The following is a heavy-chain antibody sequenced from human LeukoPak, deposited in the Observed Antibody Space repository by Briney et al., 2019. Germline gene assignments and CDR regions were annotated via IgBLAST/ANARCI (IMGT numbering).Heavy chain of an antibody. CDR2: IIPIFGTA. Sequence: SVKVSCKASGGTFSSYAISWVRQAPGQGLEWMGGIIPIFGTANYAQKFQGRVTITADESTSTAYMELSSLRSEDTAVYYCARRSMVRGVDYGMDVWGKGTTVTVSS. CDR1: GGTFSSYA. D-gene: IGHD3-10*01. J-gene: IGHJ6*04. V-gene: IGHV1-69*13. CDR3: ARRSMVRGVDYGMDV.